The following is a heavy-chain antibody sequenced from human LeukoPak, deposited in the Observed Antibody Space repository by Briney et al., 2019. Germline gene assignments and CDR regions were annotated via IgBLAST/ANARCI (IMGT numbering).Heavy chain of an antibody. J-gene: IGHJ3*01. CDR1: GYTFTGYY. CDR3: ARVRLVWGMETFDL. D-gene: IGHD3-16*01. Sequence: ASVKVSCKASGYTFTGYYMHWVRQAPGQGLEWMGWINPNSGGTNYAQKFQGRVTMTKDTSTSTAYMEMRSLRSDDTAIYYCARVRLVWGMETFDLWGQGTMVIVPS. CDR2: INPNSGGT. V-gene: IGHV1-2*02.